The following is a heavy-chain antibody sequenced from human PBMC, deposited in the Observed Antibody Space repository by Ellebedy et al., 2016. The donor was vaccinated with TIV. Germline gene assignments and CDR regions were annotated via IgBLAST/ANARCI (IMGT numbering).Heavy chain of an antibody. D-gene: IGHD1-26*01. CDR1: GGSVSSGSYY. Sequence: SETLSLXXTVSGGSVSSGSYYWSWIRQPPGKGLEWIGYIYYSGSTNYNPSLKSRVTISVDTSKNQFSLKLSSVTAADTAVYYCARSSGSYLGPYYFDYWGQGTLVTVSS. CDR2: IYYSGST. V-gene: IGHV4-61*01. J-gene: IGHJ4*02. CDR3: ARSSGSYLGPYYFDY.